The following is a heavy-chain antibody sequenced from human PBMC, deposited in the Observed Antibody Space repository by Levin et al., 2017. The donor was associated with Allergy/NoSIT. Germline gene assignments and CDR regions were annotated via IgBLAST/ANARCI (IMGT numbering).Heavy chain of an antibody. CDR1: GGSISSYNYY. J-gene: IGHJ4*02. V-gene: IGHV4-39*01. CDR2: IYYSGST. D-gene: IGHD3-10*01. Sequence: ASETLSLTCSVSGGSISSYNYYWGWIRQPPGKGLEWIGSIYYSGSTYYNPSLKSRVTISVDTSKNQFSLKLSSVTAADTAVYYCARQRSWFGELLSTFDYWGQGTLVTVSS. CDR3: ARQRSWFGELLSTFDY.